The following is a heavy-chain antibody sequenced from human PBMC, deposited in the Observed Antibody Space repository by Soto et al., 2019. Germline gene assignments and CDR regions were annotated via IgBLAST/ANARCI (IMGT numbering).Heavy chain of an antibody. CDR2: ISAGGDTT. Sequence: EVQVLESGGGLVQPGGALRLSCTASGFTFSTYAMSWVRQAPGEGLEWVSSISAGGDTTYSADSAKGRFTISRDNSKNTLWLQMNSVRAEDTALFYCAKGRLAYSSSPFDYWGQGTLVTVSS. CDR1: GFTFSTYA. V-gene: IGHV3-23*01. CDR3: AKGRLAYSSSPFDY. D-gene: IGHD6-6*01. J-gene: IGHJ4*02.